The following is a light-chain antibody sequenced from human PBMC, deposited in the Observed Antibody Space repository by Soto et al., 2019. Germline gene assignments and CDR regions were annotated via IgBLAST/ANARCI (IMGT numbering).Light chain of an antibody. J-gene: IGKJ1*01. CDR3: QQYNSYSPWT. CDR1: QSISSW. V-gene: IGKV1-5*01. Sequence: DIQMTQSPSTLSASVGDRVTISCRASQSISSWLAWYQQKPGKAPKLLIYDASSLESGVPSRFSGSGFGTEFTLTISSLQPDDFVTYYCQQYNSYSPWTFGQGTKVEIK. CDR2: DAS.